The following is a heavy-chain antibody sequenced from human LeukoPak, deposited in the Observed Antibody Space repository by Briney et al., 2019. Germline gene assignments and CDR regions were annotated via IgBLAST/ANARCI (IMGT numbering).Heavy chain of an antibody. CDR1: GFMFSTHD. D-gene: IGHD3-3*01. J-gene: IGHJ4*02. Sequence: GGSLLLSCSTSGFMFSTHDMGWVRQAPGKGLEWVSTTRGRGGKTYYADSVEGRLTISRDESSNTLYLQMNSLKVEDTAVYYCASYDPQNYFDHWGQGALVTVSS. V-gene: IGHV3-23*01. CDR2: TRGRGGKT. CDR3: ASYDPQNYFDH.